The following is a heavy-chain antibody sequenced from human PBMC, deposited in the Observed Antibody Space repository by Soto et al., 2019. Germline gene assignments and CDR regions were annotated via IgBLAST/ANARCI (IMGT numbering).Heavy chain of an antibody. Sequence: QVQLQESGPGLVKPSETLSLTCTVSGGSITNYYWSWIRQPPRKGLEWVGYIYYTGTTNYKPSLKSRLTISVDTANNQFSLKLNSVTAADTAVYYWARSPRDCSGGSCCGQKVDCWGQGTLVTVSS. V-gene: IGHV4-59*01. CDR3: ARSPRDCSGGSCCGQKVDC. CDR2: IYYTGTT. D-gene: IGHD2-15*01. J-gene: IGHJ4*02. CDR1: GGSITNYY.